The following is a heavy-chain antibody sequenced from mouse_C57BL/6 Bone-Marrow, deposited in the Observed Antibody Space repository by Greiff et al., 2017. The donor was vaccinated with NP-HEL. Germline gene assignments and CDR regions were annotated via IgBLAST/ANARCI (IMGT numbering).Heavy chain of an antibody. CDR3: AGYYYGSSYPYYFDY. J-gene: IGHJ2*01. CDR2: IDPANGNT. V-gene: IGHV14-3*01. CDR1: GFNIKNTY. D-gene: IGHD1-1*01. Sequence: VQLQQSVAELVRPGASVKLSCTASGFNIKNTYMHWVKQRPEQGLEWIGRIDPANGNTKYAPKFQGKATITADKSSNTSYLQLSSLTSEDTAIYYCAGYYYGSSYPYYFDYWGQGTTLTVSS.